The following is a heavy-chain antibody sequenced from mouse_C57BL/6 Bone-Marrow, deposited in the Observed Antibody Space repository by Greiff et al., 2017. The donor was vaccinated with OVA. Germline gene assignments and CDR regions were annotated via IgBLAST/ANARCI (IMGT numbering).Heavy chain of an antibody. CDR3: ARWDYGSRGYFDV. D-gene: IGHD1-1*01. Sequence: QLQQSDAELVKPGASVKIFCKVSGYTFTDHTIHWMKQRPEQGLEWIGYIYTRDGSTKYNEKFKGKATLTADKSSSTAYMQLNSLTSEDSAVYFCARWDYGSRGYFDVWGTGTTVTVSS. CDR1: GYTFTDHT. V-gene: IGHV1-78*01. CDR2: IYTRDGST. J-gene: IGHJ1*03.